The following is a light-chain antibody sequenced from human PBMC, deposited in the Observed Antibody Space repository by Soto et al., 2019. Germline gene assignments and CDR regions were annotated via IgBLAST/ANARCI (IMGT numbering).Light chain of an antibody. CDR3: RYSYITALM. CDR1: QSISSY. V-gene: IGKV1-39*01. J-gene: IGKJ4*02. CDR2: AAS. Sequence: ITCRASQSISSYLNWYQQKPGKAPKLLIYAASSLQSGVPSRFSGSLFWTGCTLTICVLGPEVFAKHYFRYSYITALMLGEGTKVDIK.